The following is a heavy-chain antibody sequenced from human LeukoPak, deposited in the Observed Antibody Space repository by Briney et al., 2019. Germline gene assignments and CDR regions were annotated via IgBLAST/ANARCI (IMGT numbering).Heavy chain of an antibody. Sequence: SETLALTCAVYGGSFSGYYWSWIRQPPGKGLEWIGEINHSGSTSYNPSLKSRVTMSVDTSKNQFSLKLTSVTAADTAVYYCARYFCSSNTCYYFDYWGQGALVTVSS. V-gene: IGHV4-34*01. J-gene: IGHJ4*02. CDR2: INHSGST. CDR1: GGSFSGYY. D-gene: IGHD2-2*01. CDR3: ARYFCSSNTCYYFDY.